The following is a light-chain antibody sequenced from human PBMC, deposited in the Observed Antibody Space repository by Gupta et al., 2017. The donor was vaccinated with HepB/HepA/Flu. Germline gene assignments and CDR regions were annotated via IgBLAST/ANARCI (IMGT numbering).Light chain of an antibody. CDR1: SSNIGSNY. CDR2: RNN. V-gene: IGLV1-47*01. J-gene: IGLJ3*02. CDR3: AAWDDRLSGWV. Sequence: QSVLTQPPSASETPGQRITISCSGSSSNIGSNYVYWYQQLPGTAPKLPIYRNNQRPSGVPDRFSGSKSGTSASLAISGLRSDDEADYYCAAWDDRLSGWVFGGGTKLTVL.